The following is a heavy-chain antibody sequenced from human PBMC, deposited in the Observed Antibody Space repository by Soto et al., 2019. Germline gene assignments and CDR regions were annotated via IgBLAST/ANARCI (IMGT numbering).Heavy chain of an antibody. CDR2: ISSSSSYI. Sequence: EVQLVESGGGLVKPGGSLRLSCAASGFTFSSYSMNWVRQAPGKGLEWVSSISSSSSYIYYADSVKGRFTISRDNAKNSRYLQMNSLRAEDRAVSYCARDQLDFIDYWGQGTLVTVSS. D-gene: IGHD3-3*01. CDR3: ARDQLDFIDY. CDR1: GFTFSSYS. J-gene: IGHJ4*02. V-gene: IGHV3-21*01.